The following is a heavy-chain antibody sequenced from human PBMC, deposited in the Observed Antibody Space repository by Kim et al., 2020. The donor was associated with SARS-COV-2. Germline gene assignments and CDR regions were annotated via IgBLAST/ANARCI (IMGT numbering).Heavy chain of an antibody. CDR3: ARDPGDY. CDR1: GGSISSYY. V-gene: IGHV4-59*01. Sequence: SETLSLTCTVSGGSISSYYWSWIRQPPGKGLEWIGYIYYSGSTNYNPSLKSRVTISVDTSKNQFSLKLSSVTAADTAVYYCARDPGDYWGQGTLVTVSS. CDR2: IYYSGST. J-gene: IGHJ4*02.